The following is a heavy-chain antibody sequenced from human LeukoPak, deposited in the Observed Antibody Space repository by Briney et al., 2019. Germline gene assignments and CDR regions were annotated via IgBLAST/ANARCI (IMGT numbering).Heavy chain of an antibody. V-gene: IGHV3-11*03. CDR1: GFIFSDYY. Sequence: GGSLRLSCAASGFIFSDYYMSWIRQAPGKGLEWVSYISGSGTYTNYADSVKGRFTISRDNTKSSLYLQMNSLRAEDTAVYYCASKRGYCTSTSCYYSWFDPWGQGTLVTVSS. J-gene: IGHJ5*02. CDR2: ISGSGTYT. CDR3: ASKRGYCTSTSCYYSWFDP. D-gene: IGHD2-2*01.